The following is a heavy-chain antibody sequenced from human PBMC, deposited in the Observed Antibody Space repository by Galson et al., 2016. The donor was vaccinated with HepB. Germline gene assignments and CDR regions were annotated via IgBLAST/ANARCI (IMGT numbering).Heavy chain of an antibody. Sequence: ETLSLTCNVSSGSVTSVSDFWTWIRQPPGKGLEWIGSIYYNGSPFYNPSLTSRLTVSVDTSKNQFSLRLTSVTAADTAVYYCARQRHTSASKFFDYWGQGILVTVSS. CDR1: SGSVTSVSDF. CDR3: ARQRHTSASKFFDY. CDR2: IYYNGSP. D-gene: IGHD2-15*01. J-gene: IGHJ4*02. V-gene: IGHV4-39*01.